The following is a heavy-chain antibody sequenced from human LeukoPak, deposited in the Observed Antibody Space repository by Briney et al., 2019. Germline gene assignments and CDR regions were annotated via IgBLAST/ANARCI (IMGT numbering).Heavy chain of an antibody. V-gene: IGHV4-30-2*01. Sequence: SETLSLTCAVSGGSISSGGYSWSWIRQPPGKGLEWFGYIYHSGSTYYNPSLKSRVTLSVDRSKNQFSLKLSSVTAADTAVYYCARGYYYGSLSGMDVWGKGTTVTVSS. CDR3: ARGYYYGSLSGMDV. J-gene: IGHJ6*04. CDR1: GGSISSGGYS. CDR2: IYHSGST. D-gene: IGHD3-10*01.